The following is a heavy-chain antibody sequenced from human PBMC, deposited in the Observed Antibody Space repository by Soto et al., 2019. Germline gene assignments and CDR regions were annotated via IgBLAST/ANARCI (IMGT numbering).Heavy chain of an antibody. CDR1: GYTFTSYD. CDR2: MNPNSGNT. Sequence: ASVKVSCKASGYTFTSYDINWVRQATGQGLEWMGWMNPNSGNTGYAQKFQGRVTMTRNTSISTAYMELSRLRSDDTAVYYCAREPLSGYSYGSAYYYYGMDVWGQGTTVTVSS. D-gene: IGHD5-18*01. V-gene: IGHV1-8*01. J-gene: IGHJ6*02. CDR3: AREPLSGYSYGSAYYYYGMDV.